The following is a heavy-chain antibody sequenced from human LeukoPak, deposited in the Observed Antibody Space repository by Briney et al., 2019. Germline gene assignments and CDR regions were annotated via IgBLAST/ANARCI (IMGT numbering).Heavy chain of an antibody. Sequence: GGSLRPSCAASGFTFSSYWMHWVRQAPGKGLVWVSRINTDGSTTSYADSVKGRFTISRDNAKNTLYLQMNSLRAEDTAVYYYTKGGVDYWGQGTLVTVSS. J-gene: IGHJ4*02. CDR2: INTDGSTT. CDR1: GFTFSSYW. CDR3: TKGGVDY. V-gene: IGHV3-74*01.